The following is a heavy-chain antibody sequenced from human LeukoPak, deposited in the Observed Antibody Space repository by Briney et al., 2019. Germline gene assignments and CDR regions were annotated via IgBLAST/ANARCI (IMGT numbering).Heavy chain of an antibody. CDR1: GFTFSSYG. V-gene: IGHV3-30*03. D-gene: IGHD2-21*02. CDR3: ARDPSIVVVTAIDYYGMDV. J-gene: IGHJ6*02. Sequence: GGSLRLSCAASGFTFSSYGMHWVRQAPDKGLEWMAVISYDGSNKYYADSVKGRFTISRDNSKNTLYLQMNSLRAEDTAVYYCARDPSIVVVTAIDYYGMDVWGQGTTVTVSS. CDR2: ISYDGSNK.